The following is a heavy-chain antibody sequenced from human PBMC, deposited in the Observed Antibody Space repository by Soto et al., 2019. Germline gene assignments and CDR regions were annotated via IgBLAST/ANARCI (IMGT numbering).Heavy chain of an antibody. CDR2: IYYSGST. Sequence: QVQLQESGPGLVKPSQTLSLTCTVSGGSISSGGYYWSWIRQHPGKGLEWIGYIYYSGSTYYNPSLKSRVTISVDTSKNQFSLKLSSVTAADTAVYYFARGGITIFGEVIIDWYFDLWGRGTLATVSS. CDR1: GGSISSGGYY. CDR3: ARGGITIFGEVIIDWYFDL. J-gene: IGHJ2*01. D-gene: IGHD3-3*01. V-gene: IGHV4-31*03.